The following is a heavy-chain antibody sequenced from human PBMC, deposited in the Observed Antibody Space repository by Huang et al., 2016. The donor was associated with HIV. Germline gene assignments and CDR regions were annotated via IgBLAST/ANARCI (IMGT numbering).Heavy chain of an antibody. CDR3: AAGVVPAADYYYYYGMDV. CDR2: ITPTSGGT. D-gene: IGHD2-2*01. Sequence: QVQLVQSGAEVKKPGASVKVSCKASGYTFTGYYMHWVRQAPGQGLEWMGGITPTSGGTNYAQKFQGRGTMTRDTSISTAYMELSRLRSDDTAVYYCAAGVVPAADYYYYYGMDVWGQGTTVTVSS. J-gene: IGHJ6*02. V-gene: IGHV1-2*02. CDR1: GYTFTGYY.